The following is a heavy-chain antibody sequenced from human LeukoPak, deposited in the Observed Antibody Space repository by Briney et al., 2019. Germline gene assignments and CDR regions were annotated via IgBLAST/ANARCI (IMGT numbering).Heavy chain of an antibody. D-gene: IGHD6-19*01. CDR1: GFTFDDYA. CDR2: ISSSSSYI. Sequence: PGGSLRLSCRGSGFTFDDYAVSWFRQAPGKGLEWVSSISSSSSYIYYADSVKGRFTISRDNAKNSLYLQMNSLRAEDTAVYYCARDPIAVAGYFDYWGQGTLVTVSS. CDR3: ARDPIAVAGYFDY. J-gene: IGHJ4*02. V-gene: IGHV3-21*01.